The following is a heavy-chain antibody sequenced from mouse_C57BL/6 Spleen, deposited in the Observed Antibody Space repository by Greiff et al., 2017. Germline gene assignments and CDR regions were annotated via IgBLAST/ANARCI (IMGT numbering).Heavy chain of an antibody. Sequence: EVMLVESGEGLVKPGGSLKLSCAASGFTFSSYAMSWVRQTPEKRLEWVAYISSGGDYIYYADTVKGRFTISRDNARNTLYLQMSSLKSEDTAMYYCTRDDDGYYYYYARDYWGQGTSVTVSS. J-gene: IGHJ4*01. V-gene: IGHV5-9-1*02. CDR3: TRDDDGYYYYYARDY. CDR2: ISSGGDYI. CDR1: GFTFSSYA. D-gene: IGHD2-3*01.